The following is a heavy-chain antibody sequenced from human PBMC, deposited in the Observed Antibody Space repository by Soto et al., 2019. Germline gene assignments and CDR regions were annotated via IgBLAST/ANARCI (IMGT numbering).Heavy chain of an antibody. CDR3: ARGGIGPNWFDP. CDR1: GYTFTSYG. J-gene: IGHJ5*02. Sequence: QVQLVQSGTEVKKPGASVKVSCKASGYTFTSYGISWVRQAPGQGLEWMGWISAYNGNTNYAQKLQGRATMTTDTPTNTAYRGRGSLKADGTAVYYWARGGIGPNWFDPWGQGTLVTVSS. D-gene: IGHD3-16*01. CDR2: ISAYNGNT. V-gene: IGHV1-18*01.